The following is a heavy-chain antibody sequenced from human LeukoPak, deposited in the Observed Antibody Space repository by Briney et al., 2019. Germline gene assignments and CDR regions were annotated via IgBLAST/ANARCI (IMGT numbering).Heavy chain of an antibody. CDR1: GGTFSSYA. Sequence: ASVKVSCKASGGTFSSYAISWMRQAPGQGLEWMGGIIPIFGTANYAQKFQGRVTITTDESTSTAYMELSSLRSEDTAVYYCARGGVYYYDSSDYGSYNWFDPWGQGTLVTVSS. CDR3: ARGGVYYYDSSDYGSYNWFDP. D-gene: IGHD3-22*01. J-gene: IGHJ5*02. V-gene: IGHV1-69*05. CDR2: IIPIFGTA.